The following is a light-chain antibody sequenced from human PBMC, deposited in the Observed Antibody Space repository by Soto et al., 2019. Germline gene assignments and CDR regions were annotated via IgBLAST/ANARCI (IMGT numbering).Light chain of an antibody. CDR2: WAS. CDR1: QSVLYSSSSKNC. CDR3: LKHGSSPYT. V-gene: IGKV4-1*01. Sequence: DIVMTQSPDSLPVSLGERATINCKSSQSVLYSSSSKNCLVWYQQKPGQPPKVLIYWASTRESGVPDRFSGSGSGTDFTLPISTLQAEDVEVYYCLKHGSSPYTFGQGPSWRS. J-gene: IGKJ2*01.